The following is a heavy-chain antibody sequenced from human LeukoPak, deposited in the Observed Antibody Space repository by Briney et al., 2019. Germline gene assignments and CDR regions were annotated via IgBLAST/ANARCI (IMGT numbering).Heavy chain of an antibody. V-gene: IGHV4-39*01. D-gene: IGHD5-18*01. J-gene: IGHJ4*02. CDR3: ATHFGYSYGRIDF. Sequence: PSETLSLTCIVSGGSISTDGYYWGWIRQPPGKGLEWIGSMDHRGGTHYTPSLKSRVTISVDTSKNQFSLQLSSVTAADTSLYYCATHFGYSYGRIDFWGQGTLVTVSS. CDR2: MDHRGGT. CDR1: GGSISTDGYY.